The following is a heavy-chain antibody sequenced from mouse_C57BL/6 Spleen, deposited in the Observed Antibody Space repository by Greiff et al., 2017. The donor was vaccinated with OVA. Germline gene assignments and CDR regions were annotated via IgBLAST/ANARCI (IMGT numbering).Heavy chain of an antibody. CDR3: ARGGLVFAY. CDR2: INPNNGGT. V-gene: IGHV1-18*01. D-gene: IGHD1-1*02. J-gene: IGHJ3*01. Sequence: EVQLQQSGPELVKPGASVKLPCKASGYTFTDYYMDWVKQSHGKSLEWIGDINPNNGGTIYNQKFKGKATLTVDKSSSTAYMELRSLTSEDTAVYYCARGGLVFAYWGQGTLVTVSA. CDR1: GYTFTDYY.